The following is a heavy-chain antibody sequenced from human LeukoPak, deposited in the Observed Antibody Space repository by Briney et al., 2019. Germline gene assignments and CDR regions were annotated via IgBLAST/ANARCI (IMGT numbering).Heavy chain of an antibody. D-gene: IGHD5-12*01. J-gene: IGHJ4*02. CDR1: GDSISSYY. V-gene: IGHV4-59*08. Sequence: SETLSLTCTVSGDSISSYYWSWIRQPPGKGLEWIGYIYYTGNSNYNRSLKSRVTISVDTSKNQFSLNLSSVTAADTAVYYCARARIFGYDYYDYWGQGTLVTVSS. CDR3: ARARIFGYDYYDY. CDR2: IYYTGNS.